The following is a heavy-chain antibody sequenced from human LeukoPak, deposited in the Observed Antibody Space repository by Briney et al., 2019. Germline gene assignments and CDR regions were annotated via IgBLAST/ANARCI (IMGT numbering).Heavy chain of an antibody. D-gene: IGHD2-15*01. Sequence: GGSLRLSCAASGFTVSSNYMSWVRPAPGKGLEWVSVIYSGGSTYYADSVKGRFTISRDSAKSSLYLQMNSLRVEDTAVYYCARVLPYCSGGSCYSIGSFAYWGQGTLVTVSS. V-gene: IGHV3-53*01. J-gene: IGHJ4*02. CDR2: IYSGGST. CDR1: GFTVSSNY. CDR3: ARVLPYCSGGSCYSIGSFAY.